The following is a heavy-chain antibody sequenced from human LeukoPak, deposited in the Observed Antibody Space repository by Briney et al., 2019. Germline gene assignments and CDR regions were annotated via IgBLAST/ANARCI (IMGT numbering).Heavy chain of an antibody. CDR3: ARQGGGDFVDS. CDR1: NGSITSTSY. CDR2: TSSGGSA. J-gene: IGHJ4*02. V-gene: IGHV4-39*01. D-gene: IGHD4-17*01. Sequence: SETLSLTCFVSNGSITSTSYWAWIRQSPGKGLEWIGTTSSGGSAYYKTSLKGRVTISVDTSKTQLPLRLTSVTAADTAVYYCARQGGGDFVDSWGQGTLVSVS.